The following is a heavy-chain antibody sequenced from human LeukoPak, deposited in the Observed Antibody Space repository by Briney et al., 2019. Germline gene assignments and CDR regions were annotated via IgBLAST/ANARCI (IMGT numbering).Heavy chain of an antibody. J-gene: IGHJ4*02. V-gene: IGHV4-39*01. CDR2: IYYSGST. CDR1: GGSISSSSYY. Sequence: SETLSLTCTVSGGSISSSSYYWGWIRQPPGKGLEWVGSIYYSGSTYYNPSLKSRVTISVDTSKNQFSLKLSSVTAADTAVYYCARTPTVTFFDYWGQGTLVTVSS. D-gene: IGHD4-17*01. CDR3: ARTPTVTFFDY.